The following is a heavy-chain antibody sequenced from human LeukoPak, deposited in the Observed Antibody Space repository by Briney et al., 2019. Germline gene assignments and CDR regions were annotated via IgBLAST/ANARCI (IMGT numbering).Heavy chain of an antibody. J-gene: IGHJ4*02. D-gene: IGHD6-19*01. CDR2: IYYSGST. Sequence: SETLSLTCTVSGGSISSYYLNWIRQPPGKGLEWIGYIYYSGSTNYNPSLKSRVTISVDTSKNQFSLKLSSVTAADTAVYYCARRSHSSGWYDYWGQGTLVTVSS. V-gene: IGHV4-59*08. CDR1: GGSISSYY. CDR3: ARRSHSSGWYDY.